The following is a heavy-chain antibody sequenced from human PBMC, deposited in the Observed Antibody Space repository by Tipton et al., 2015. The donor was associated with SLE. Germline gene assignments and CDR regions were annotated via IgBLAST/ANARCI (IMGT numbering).Heavy chain of an antibody. CDR1: GGSFSGYY. CDR3: ARGLIAARPLDY. D-gene: IGHD6-6*01. V-gene: IGHV4-34*01. Sequence: SLTCAVYGGSFSGYYWSWIRQLPGKGLERIGKINHSGSTNYNPSLKSRVTISVDTSKNQFSLKLSSVTAADTAVYYCARGLIAARPLDYWGQGTLVTVSS. J-gene: IGHJ4*02. CDR2: INHSGST.